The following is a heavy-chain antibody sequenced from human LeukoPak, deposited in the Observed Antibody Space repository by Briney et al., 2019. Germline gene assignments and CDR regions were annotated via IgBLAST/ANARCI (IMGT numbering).Heavy chain of an antibody. Sequence: GGSLRLSCAASGFTFSSYNMNWVRQAPGKGLEWVSSITSDSSYIYYADSVKGRFTISRDNARNSLYLQMNSLRAEDTGVYYCARDTTFWSGADYWGQGTLVTVSS. CDR3: ARDTTFWSGADY. J-gene: IGHJ4*02. D-gene: IGHD3-3*01. V-gene: IGHV3-21*01. CDR2: ITSDSSYI. CDR1: GFTFSSYN.